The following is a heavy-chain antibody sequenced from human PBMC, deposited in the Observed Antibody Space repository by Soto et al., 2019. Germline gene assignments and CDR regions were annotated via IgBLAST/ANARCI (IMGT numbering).Heavy chain of an antibody. CDR2: IIPFFGTP. J-gene: IGHJ4*01. Sequence: QVHLVQSGAEVKKSGSSVRVSCTASGGTFTNAAISWLRQSPGQGLEWLGRIIPFFGTPDYSQSFQGRLTITADESTGTAYMDLRRLRSDDTAVYYCAREVVTETTLGYFDVWGHGNMVTVSS. CDR1: GGTFTNAA. D-gene: IGHD2-21*02. CDR3: AREVVTETTLGYFDV. V-gene: IGHV1-69*01.